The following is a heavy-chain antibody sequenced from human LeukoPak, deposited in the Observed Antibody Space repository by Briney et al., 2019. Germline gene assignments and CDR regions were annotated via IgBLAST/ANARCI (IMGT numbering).Heavy chain of an antibody. V-gene: IGHV3-9*01. Sequence: TGGSLRLSCAASGFTFGDYAMHWVRQAPGKDLEGVSGISWNSGSIGYADSVKGRFTISRDNATNLLYLQMDSLRAEDTAVYYCARVNYVSTGWGAPFDNWGQGTLVTVSS. CDR3: ARVNYVSTGWGAPFDN. J-gene: IGHJ4*02. CDR1: GFTFGDYA. CDR2: ISWNSGSI. D-gene: IGHD1-7*01.